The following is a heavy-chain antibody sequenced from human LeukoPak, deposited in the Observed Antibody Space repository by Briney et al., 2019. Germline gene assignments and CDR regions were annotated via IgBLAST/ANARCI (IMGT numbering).Heavy chain of an antibody. V-gene: IGHV1-2*02. Sequence: ASVKVSCKASGYTFTGYYMHWVRQAPGQGLEWMGWINPNSGGTNYAQKFQGRVTMTRDTSISTAYMELSRLRSDDTAVYYCAREGIGHFWSGYYPGPHPGYWFDPWGQGTLVTVSS. D-gene: IGHD3-3*02. J-gene: IGHJ5*02. CDR2: INPNSGGT. CDR3: AREGIGHFWSGYYPGPHPGYWFDP. CDR1: GYTFTGYY.